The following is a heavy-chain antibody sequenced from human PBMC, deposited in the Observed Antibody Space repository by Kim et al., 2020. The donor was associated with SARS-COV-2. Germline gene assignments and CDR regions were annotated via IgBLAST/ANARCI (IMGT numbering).Heavy chain of an antibody. CDR2: IYHSGST. CDR3: ASREYCSAGSCYSLFWFDP. Sequence: SETLSLTCAVSGGSISSNNWWSWVRQPPGKGLEWIGEIYHSGSTNYNPSLKSRVTMSVDKSRNQFSLKLSSVTAADTAVYYCASREYCSAGSCYSLFWFDPWGQGTRVTVSS. V-gene: IGHV4-4*02. D-gene: IGHD2-15*01. CDR1: GGSISSNNW. J-gene: IGHJ5*02.